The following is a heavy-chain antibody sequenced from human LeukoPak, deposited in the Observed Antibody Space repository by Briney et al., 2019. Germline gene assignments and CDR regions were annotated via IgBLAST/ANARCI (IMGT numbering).Heavy chain of an antibody. Sequence: SETLSLTCTVSGGSISSSSYYWGWTRQPPGKGLEWIGSIYYSGSTYYNPSIKSLVTISLDTSKNQFSLKLSSVTAADTAVYYCARPATIRLITGADYWGQGTLVTVSS. CDR2: IYYSGST. V-gene: IGHV4-39*01. CDR3: ARPATIRLITGADY. J-gene: IGHJ4*02. D-gene: IGHD5-12*01. CDR1: GGSISSSSYY.